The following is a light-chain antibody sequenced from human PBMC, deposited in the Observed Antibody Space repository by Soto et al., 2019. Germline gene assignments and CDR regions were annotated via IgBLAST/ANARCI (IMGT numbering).Light chain of an antibody. CDR1: QSVSSN. CDR2: GAS. CDR3: QQYHTSPVT. Sequence: EIVLTQSPGTLSVSPGERATLSCRASQSVSSNLAWYQQKPGQAPRLLIYGASTRATGIPARFSGSGSGTDFTPTISRLEPEDFAVYYCQQYHTSPVTFGQGTKVDIK. V-gene: IGKV3-20*01. J-gene: IGKJ1*01.